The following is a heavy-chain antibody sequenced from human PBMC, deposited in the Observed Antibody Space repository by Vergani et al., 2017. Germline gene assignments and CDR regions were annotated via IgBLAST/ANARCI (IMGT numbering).Heavy chain of an antibody. J-gene: IGHJ4*02. CDR2: ICHTEDT. D-gene: IGHD2-2*02. CDR3: ATIGYRRWGYYFDY. V-gene: IGHV4-4*03. Sequence: QVQLQESGPGMVKPPGTLSLTCAVSGYSISSNNCWTWVRQPPGKGLEWIGEICHTEDTKYSPSLKSRVTVSVDESRNLFSLRLNSVTAADPAVYYCATIGYRRWGYYFDYWGQGILVTVTS. CDR1: GYSISSNNC.